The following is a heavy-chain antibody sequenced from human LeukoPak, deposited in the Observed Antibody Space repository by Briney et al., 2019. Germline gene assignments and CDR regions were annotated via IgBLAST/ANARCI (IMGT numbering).Heavy chain of an antibody. J-gene: IGHJ4*02. CDR2: IGSSSRSI. CDR1: GFIFSSYS. Sequence: GGSLRLSCAASGFIFSSYSMNWVRQAPGKGLEWVSSIGSSSRSIYYADSVKGRFTISRDNAKNSLYLQMNSLRAEDTAVYYCARGDIVATPDWWGQGTLVTVSS. CDR3: ARGDIVATPDW. D-gene: IGHD5-12*01. V-gene: IGHV3-21*01.